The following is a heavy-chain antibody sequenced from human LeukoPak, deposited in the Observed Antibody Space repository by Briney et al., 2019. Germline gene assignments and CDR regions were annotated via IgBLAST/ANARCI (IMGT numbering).Heavy chain of an antibody. CDR3: ARLNDEVRYFDWFSPSCYYYMDV. CDR1: GGSISSSSYY. V-gene: IGHV4-39*01. J-gene: IGHJ6*03. CDR2: IYYSGST. Sequence: PSETLSLTCTVSGGSISSSSYYWGWIRQPPGKGLEWIGSIYYSGSTYYNPSLKSRVTISVDTSKNQFSLKLSSVTAADTAVYYCARLNDEVRYFDWFSPSCYYYMDVWGKGTTVTISS. D-gene: IGHD3-9*01.